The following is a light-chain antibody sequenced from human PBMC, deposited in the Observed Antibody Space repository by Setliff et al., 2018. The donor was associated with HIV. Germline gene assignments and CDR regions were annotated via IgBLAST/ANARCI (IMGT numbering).Light chain of an antibody. CDR2: RNN. Sequence: PGQRVTISCSGSSTNIGSNYVYWYQQLPGTAPKLLIYRNNQRPSGVPDRFSGSKSGTSASLAISGLRSEDEADYYCAAWDDSLSALWVFGGGTKVT. CDR3: AAWDDSLSALWV. CDR1: STNIGSNY. V-gene: IGLV1-47*01. J-gene: IGLJ3*02.